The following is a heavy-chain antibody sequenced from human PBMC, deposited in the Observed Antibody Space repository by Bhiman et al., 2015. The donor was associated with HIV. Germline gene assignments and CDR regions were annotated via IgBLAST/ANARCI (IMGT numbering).Heavy chain of an antibody. Sequence: EVQLVESGGGLVKPEGSLRLSCAASGFPFSHYTMNWVRQAPGKGLEWVSSISTSSSYIYYADSVKGRFTISRDNAKHSLYLQMNSLRAEDTAVYYCARQLRLGELSFDYWGQGTLVTVSS. CDR3: ARQLRLGELSFDY. V-gene: IGHV3-21*03. CDR2: ISTSSSYI. CDR1: GFPFSHYT. D-gene: IGHD3-16*02. J-gene: IGHJ4*02.